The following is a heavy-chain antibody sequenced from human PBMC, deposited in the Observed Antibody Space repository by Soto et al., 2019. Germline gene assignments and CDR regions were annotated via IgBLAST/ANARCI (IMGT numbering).Heavy chain of an antibody. Sequence: GESLQISCTVSGYSFTRYWIGWVRQMPGKGLEWMGIIYPGDSDTRYSPSFQGQVTISADKSISTAYLQWSSLKASDTAMYYCARNLYNWNDYGLYYFDYWGQGTLVTVSS. CDR2: IYPGDSDT. J-gene: IGHJ4*02. CDR1: GYSFTRYW. V-gene: IGHV5-51*01. D-gene: IGHD1-20*01. CDR3: ARNLYNWNDYGLYYFDY.